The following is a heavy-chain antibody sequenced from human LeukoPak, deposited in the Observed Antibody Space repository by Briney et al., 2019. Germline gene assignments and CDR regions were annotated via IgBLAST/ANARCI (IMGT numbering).Heavy chain of an antibody. D-gene: IGHD1-26*01. J-gene: IGHJ4*02. CDR1: GGSISSYH. Sequence: SETLSLTCTVSGGSISSYHWSWIRQPPGKGLEWIGYIYYSGSTNYNPSLKSRVTISVDTSKNQFSLKLSSVTAADTAVYYCARDRGGSYYYLFDYWGQGTLVTVSS. CDR2: IYYSGST. V-gene: IGHV4-59*01. CDR3: ARDRGGSYYYLFDY.